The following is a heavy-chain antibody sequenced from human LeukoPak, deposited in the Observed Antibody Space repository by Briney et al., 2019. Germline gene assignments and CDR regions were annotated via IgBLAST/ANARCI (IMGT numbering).Heavy chain of an antibody. V-gene: IGHV3-22*01. CDR3: TRDRVQTDY. CDR1: GFTFSDYY. CDR2: IRNKAAGGTA. J-gene: IGHJ4*02. Sequence: GGSLRLSCAASGFTFSDYYMTWFRQAPGKGLEWVGFIRNKAAGGTAEYAASVRGRFTVSRDDSNSIAYLQMNSLKTEDTGVYYCTRDRVQTDYWGQGTLVTVSS. D-gene: IGHD6-6*01.